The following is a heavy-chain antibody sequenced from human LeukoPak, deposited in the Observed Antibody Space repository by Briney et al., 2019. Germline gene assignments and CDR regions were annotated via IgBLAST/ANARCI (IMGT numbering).Heavy chain of an antibody. CDR3: ARERGRFDY. Sequence: ASVKVSCKASGYTFTSYGISWVRQAPGQGLEWMGWISAYNGNTNYAQKFQGRVTMTRDMSTSTVYMELSSLRSEDTAVYYCARERGRFDYWGQGTLVTVSS. CDR2: ISAYNGNT. D-gene: IGHD2-15*01. V-gene: IGHV1-18*01. CDR1: GYTFTSYG. J-gene: IGHJ4*02.